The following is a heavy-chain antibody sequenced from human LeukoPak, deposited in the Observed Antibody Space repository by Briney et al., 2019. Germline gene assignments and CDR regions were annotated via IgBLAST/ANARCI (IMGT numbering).Heavy chain of an antibody. CDR1: RGSTSTYY. CDR2: IYPSGNT. D-gene: IGHD3-10*01. V-gene: IGHV4-4*07. Sequence: PSETLSLTCTVSRGSTSTYYWSWIRQPAGKGLEWIGRIYPSGNTNFNPSLMSRVTMSIDTSKNQFSLKLSSVTAADTAVYYCATQYYYGSGGGDYYYMDVWGKGTTVTISS. CDR3: ATQYYYGSGGGDYYYMDV. J-gene: IGHJ6*03.